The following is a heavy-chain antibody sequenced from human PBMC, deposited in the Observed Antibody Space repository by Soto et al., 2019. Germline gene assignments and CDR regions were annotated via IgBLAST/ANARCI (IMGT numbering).Heavy chain of an antibody. V-gene: IGHV1-8*01. D-gene: IGHD3-3*01. CDR2: MNPNSGNT. Sequence: XSVKVSCKASGYTFTSYDINWVRQATGQGFEWMGWMNPNSGNTGYAQKFQGRVTMTRNTSISTAYMELSSLRSEDTAVYYCARGRDDFWSGYLYYFDYWGQGTLVTVSS. CDR3: ARGRDDFWSGYLYYFDY. J-gene: IGHJ4*02. CDR1: GYTFTSYD.